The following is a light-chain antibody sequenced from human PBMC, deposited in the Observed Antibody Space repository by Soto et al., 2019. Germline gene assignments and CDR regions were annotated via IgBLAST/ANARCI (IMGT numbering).Light chain of an antibody. Sequence: QSALTQPASVSGSPGQPITISCTGTSSDVGGYNYVSWYQQHPGKAPKLMIYEVSNRPSGVSNRFSGSKSGNTASLTISGLQAEDEADYYCSSYTGSSTYVFGTGTKVTVL. V-gene: IGLV2-14*01. CDR3: SSYTGSSTYV. CDR2: EVS. J-gene: IGLJ1*01. CDR1: SSDVGGYNY.